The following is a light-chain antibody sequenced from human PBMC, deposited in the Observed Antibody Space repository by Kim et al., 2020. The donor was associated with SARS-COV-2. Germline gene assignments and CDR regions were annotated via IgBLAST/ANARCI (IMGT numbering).Light chain of an antibody. V-gene: IGLV4-69*01. CDR1: SGHSSYA. CDR2: LNSDGSH. Sequence: QPVLTQSPSASASLGASVKVTCTLSSGHSSYAIAWHQQQPEKGPRYLMNLNSDGSHTKGDGIPDRFSGSSSGAERYLTISGLQSEDEADYYCQTWGSGIVVFGGGTQLTVL. CDR3: QTWGSGIVV. J-gene: IGLJ2*01.